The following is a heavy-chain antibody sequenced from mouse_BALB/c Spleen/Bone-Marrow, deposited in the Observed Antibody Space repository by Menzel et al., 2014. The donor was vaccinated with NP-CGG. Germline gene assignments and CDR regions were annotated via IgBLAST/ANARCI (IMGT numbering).Heavy chain of an antibody. V-gene: IGHV5-6*01. Sequence: EVNLVESGGDLVRPGGSLKLSCAASGFTFSSYGMSWVRQTPDKRLEWVATISTGAGYIYYPDSVKGRFTISRDIATNPLELQMSSLKSEDPAMYYCARHRDCNAVSYHAKDYWGQGTSVTVSS. J-gene: IGHJ4*01. CDR3: ARHRDCNAVSYHAKDY. CDR2: ISTGAGYI. CDR1: GFTFSSYG. D-gene: IGHD3-3*01.